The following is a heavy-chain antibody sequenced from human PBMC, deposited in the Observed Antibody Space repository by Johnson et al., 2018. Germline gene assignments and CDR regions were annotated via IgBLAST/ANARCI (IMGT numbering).Heavy chain of an antibody. CDR1: GFTFSSYG. Sequence: QVQLVQSGGGVVQPGRSXRLSCAASGFTFSSYGMHWVRQAPGQGLEWVAVISYDGSTKYYADSVKGRFTISRHNSKNPLYLQMNSLRAEDTAVYYCAKDSVGYRNWFDPWGQGTLVTVSS. V-gene: IGHV3-30*18. CDR2: ISYDGSTK. D-gene: IGHD3-16*02. J-gene: IGHJ5*02. CDR3: AKDSVGYRNWFDP.